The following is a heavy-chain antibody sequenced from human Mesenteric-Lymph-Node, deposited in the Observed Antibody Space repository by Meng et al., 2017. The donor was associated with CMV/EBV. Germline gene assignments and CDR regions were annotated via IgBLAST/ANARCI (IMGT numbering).Heavy chain of an antibody. D-gene: IGHD3-10*01. J-gene: IGHJ5*02. Sequence: GESLKISCVASGFTFSSYEMNWVRQAPGKGLEWISYISGSGSSIKYADSVKGRFTISRDNAKNSLYLQMNSLRAEDTAVYYCARARGITMVRGVIPNWFDPWGQGTLVTVSS. V-gene: IGHV3-48*03. CDR3: ARARGITMVRGVIPNWFDP. CDR2: ISGSGSSI. CDR1: GFTFSSYE.